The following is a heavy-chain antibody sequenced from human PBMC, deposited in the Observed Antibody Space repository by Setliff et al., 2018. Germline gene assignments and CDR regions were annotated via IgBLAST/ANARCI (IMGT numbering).Heavy chain of an antibody. Sequence: GESLKISCKGSGYSFTSCWIGWVRQMPGKGLEWMGIIYPSDSDTRYNPSFQGQVTISADKSINTAYLQWSSLKASDTAMYYCARQPKVDSSGLKCLDYWGQGTLVTVSS. V-gene: IGHV5-51*01. J-gene: IGHJ4*02. D-gene: IGHD6-19*01. CDR3: ARQPKVDSSGLKCLDY. CDR1: GYSFTSCW. CDR2: IYPSDSDT.